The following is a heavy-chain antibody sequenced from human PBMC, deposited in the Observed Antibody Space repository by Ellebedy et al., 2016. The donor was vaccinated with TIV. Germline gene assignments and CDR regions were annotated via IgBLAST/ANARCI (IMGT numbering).Heavy chain of an antibody. D-gene: IGHD3-10*01. J-gene: IGHJ5*02. Sequence: PGGSLRLSCAASGFTFSSYWMSWVRQAPGKGLEWVANIKQDGSEKYYVDSVKDRFTISRDNAQNSLYLQINSLRAEDTAVYYCARLQFGEFNWFDPWGQGTLVTVSS. CDR3: ARLQFGEFNWFDP. V-gene: IGHV3-7*01. CDR2: IKQDGSEK. CDR1: GFTFSSYW.